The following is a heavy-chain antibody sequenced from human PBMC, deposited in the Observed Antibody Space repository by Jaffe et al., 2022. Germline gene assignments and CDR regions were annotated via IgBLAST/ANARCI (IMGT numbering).Heavy chain of an antibody. CDR1: GYSISSGYY. V-gene: IGHV4-38-2*01. Sequence: QVQLQESGPGLVKPSETLSLTCAVSGYSISSGYYWGWIRQPPGKGLEWIGSIYHSGSTYYNPSLKSRVTISVDTSKNQFSLKLSSVTAADTAVYYCASNIAGHIRSGWYPVKYWGQGTLVTVSS. J-gene: IGHJ4*02. D-gene: IGHD6-19*01. CDR3: ASNIAGHIRSGWYPVKY. CDR2: IYHSGST.